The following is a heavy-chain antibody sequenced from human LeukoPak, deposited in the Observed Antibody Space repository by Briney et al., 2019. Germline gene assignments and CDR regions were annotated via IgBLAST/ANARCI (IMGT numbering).Heavy chain of an antibody. J-gene: IGHJ4*02. V-gene: IGHV4-59*08. D-gene: IGHD3-10*01. CDR3: ARYGPFAGFGELDPYYFDY. CDR1: GVSMDSYY. CDR2: MSSSGTTNSNP. Sequence: PSETLSLTCTVSGVSMDSYYWSWIRQPPGKGLEWTGYMSSSGTTNSNPNYSPSLRSRVTISVDTSKSQFSLKLDSVTAADTAVYYCARYGPFAGFGELDPYYFDYWGQGTLVTVSS.